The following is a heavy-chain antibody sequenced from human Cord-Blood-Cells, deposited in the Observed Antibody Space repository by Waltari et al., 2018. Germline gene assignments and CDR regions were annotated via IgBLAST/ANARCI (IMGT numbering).Heavy chain of an antibody. Sequence: QVQLQESGPGLVKPSETLSLTCTVSGGPISSYYWSWIRQPPGKGLEWIGYIYYSGSTNYTPSLKSRVTISVDTSKNQFSLKLSSVTAADTAVYYCASSVTGDAFDIWGQGTMVTVSS. CDR1: GGPISSYY. D-gene: IGHD7-27*01. V-gene: IGHV4-59*01. J-gene: IGHJ3*02. CDR2: IYYSGST. CDR3: ASSVTGDAFDI.